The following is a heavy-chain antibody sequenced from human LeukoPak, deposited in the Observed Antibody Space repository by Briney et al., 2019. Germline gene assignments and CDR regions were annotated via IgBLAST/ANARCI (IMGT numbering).Heavy chain of an antibody. D-gene: IGHD6-13*01. CDR3: ARVVLGGYSSSWTNQGYYYYMDV. CDR2: INHSGST. Sequence: SETPSLTCAVYGGSFSGYYWSWIRQPPGKGLEWIGEINHSGSTNYNPSLKSRVTISVDTSKNQFSLKLSSVTAADTAVYYCARVVLGGYSSSWTNQGYYYYMDVWGKGTTVTVSS. J-gene: IGHJ6*03. CDR1: GGSFSGYY. V-gene: IGHV4-34*01.